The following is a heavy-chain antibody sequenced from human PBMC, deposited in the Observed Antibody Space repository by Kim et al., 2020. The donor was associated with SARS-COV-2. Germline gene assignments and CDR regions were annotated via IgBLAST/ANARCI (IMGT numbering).Heavy chain of an antibody. CDR3: ARVTEEYMDV. CDR1: GGSISSGDYY. D-gene: IGHD2-8*02. CDR2: IYYSGST. V-gene: IGHV4-30-4*01. Sequence: SETLSLTCTVSGGSISSGDYYWSWIRQPPGKGLEWIGYIYYSGSTYYNPSLKSRVTISVDTSKNQFSLKLSSVTAADTTVYYCARVTEEYMDVWGKGTTVTVSS. J-gene: IGHJ6*03.